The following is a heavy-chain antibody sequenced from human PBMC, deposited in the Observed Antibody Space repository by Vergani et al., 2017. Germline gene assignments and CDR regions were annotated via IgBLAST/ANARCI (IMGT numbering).Heavy chain of an antibody. J-gene: IGHJ4*02. CDR1: GGTFKSNT. D-gene: IGHD6-13*01. Sequence: QVQLVQSGAEVKKPGSSVKVSCKTSGGTFKSNTFSWVRQAPGQGLEWMGGIIPIFGTADYAQDFQGRVTITADESTSTAYMELSSLRSEDTAVYYCGSGSWYGMYYWGQGTLVTVSS. V-gene: IGHV1-69*01. CDR3: GSGSWYGMYY. CDR2: IIPIFGTA.